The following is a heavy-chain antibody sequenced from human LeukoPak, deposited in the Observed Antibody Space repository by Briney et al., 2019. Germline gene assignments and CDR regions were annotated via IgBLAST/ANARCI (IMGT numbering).Heavy chain of an antibody. J-gene: IGHJ4*02. CDR1: GFTFSSYS. D-gene: IGHD3-10*01. Sequence: GGSLRLSCAASGFTFSSYSMNWVRQAPGKGLEWVSSISSSSSYIYYADSVKGRFTISRDNAKNSLYLQMNSLRAEDTAVYYCARAGVRGVTPPYWSQGTLVTVSS. CDR2: ISSSSSYI. V-gene: IGHV3-21*01. CDR3: ARAGVRGVTPPY.